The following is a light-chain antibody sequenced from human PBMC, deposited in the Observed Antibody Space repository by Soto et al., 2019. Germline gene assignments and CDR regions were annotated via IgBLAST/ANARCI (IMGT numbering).Light chain of an antibody. J-gene: IGLJ1*01. V-gene: IGLV2-14*01. Sequence: HSALTQPASVAGSPGQTITISCTGTSSDVGGYNAVSWYQHHPGKAPKLIIYEVTHRPSGVSDRFSASKSGNTASLTISGLQADDEADYYCNSFRVSHLYVFGTGTKVTVL. CDR3: NSFRVSHLYV. CDR1: SSDVGGYNA. CDR2: EVT.